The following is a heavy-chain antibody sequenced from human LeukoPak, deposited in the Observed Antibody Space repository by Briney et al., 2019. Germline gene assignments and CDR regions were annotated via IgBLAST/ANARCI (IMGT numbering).Heavy chain of an antibody. CDR2: INHSRST. V-gene: IGHV4-34*01. CDR3: AELGITMIGGV. D-gene: IGHD3-10*02. Sequence: PSETLSLTCAVYGGSFSGYYWSWIRQPPGKGLEWIGEINHSRSTKYNPSLKSRVTISVDTSKNQFSLKLSSVTAADTAVYYCAELGITMIGGVWGKGTTVTISS. J-gene: IGHJ6*04. CDR1: GGSFSGYY.